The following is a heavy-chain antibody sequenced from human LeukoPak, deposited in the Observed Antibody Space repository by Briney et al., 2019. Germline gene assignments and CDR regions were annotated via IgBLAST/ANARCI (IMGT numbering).Heavy chain of an antibody. D-gene: IGHD2-2*01. CDR2: IIPIFGTA. CDR1: GGTFSSYA. J-gene: IGHJ6*03. CDR3: ARDQRLVVPAAKNYYYYMDV. V-gene: IGHV1-69*05. Sequence: GASVKVSCKASGGTFSSYAISWVRQAPGQGLEWMGGIIPIFGTANYAQKFQGRVTITTDESTSTAYMELSSLRSEDTAVYYCARDQRLVVPAAKNYYYYMDVWGKGTTVTVSS.